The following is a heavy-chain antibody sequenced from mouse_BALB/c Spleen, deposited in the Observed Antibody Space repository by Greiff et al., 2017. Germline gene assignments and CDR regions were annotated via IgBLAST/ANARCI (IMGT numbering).Heavy chain of an antibody. D-gene: IGHD1-1*01. CDR2: IWTGGGT. J-gene: IGHJ2*01. CDR3: VRDSGVVADY. V-gene: IGHV2-9-2*01. Sequence: VQLVESGPGLVAPSQSLSITCTVSGFSLTSYDISWIRQPPGKGLEWLGVIWTGGGTNYNSAFMSRLSISKDNSKSQVFLKMNSLQTDDTAIYYCVRDSGVVADYWGQGTTLTVSS. CDR1: GFSLTSYD.